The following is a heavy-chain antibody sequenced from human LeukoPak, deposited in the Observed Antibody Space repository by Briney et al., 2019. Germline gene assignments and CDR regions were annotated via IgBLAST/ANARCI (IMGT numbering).Heavy chain of an antibody. D-gene: IGHD2-2*01. CDR1: GFTFSNAW. Sequence: PGGSLRLSCATSGFTFSNAWMTWVRQAPGEGLEWVGRIYRNADGGTTDYAAPVKGRFTISRDDSKNTLYLQMNSLKTGDTAVYYCTTDSYCSTTTCYASSNYYYGLDAWGQGTSVTVSS. V-gene: IGHV3-15*05. J-gene: IGHJ6*02. CDR2: IYRNADGGTT. CDR3: TTDSYCSTTTCYASSNYYYGLDA.